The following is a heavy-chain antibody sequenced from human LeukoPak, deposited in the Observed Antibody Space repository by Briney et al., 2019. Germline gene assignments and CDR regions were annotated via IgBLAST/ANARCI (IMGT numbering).Heavy chain of an antibody. CDR1: GGSISGYY. CDR2: IYYSGST. Sequence: SETLSLTCTVSGGSISGYYWSWIRQPPGKGLEWIGYIYYSGSTNYNPSLKSRVTISVDTSKNQFSLKLSSVTAADTAVYYCARIDFWSGRRASIDCWGQGTLVTVSS. V-gene: IGHV4-59*01. D-gene: IGHD3-3*01. CDR3: ARIDFWSGRRASIDC. J-gene: IGHJ4*02.